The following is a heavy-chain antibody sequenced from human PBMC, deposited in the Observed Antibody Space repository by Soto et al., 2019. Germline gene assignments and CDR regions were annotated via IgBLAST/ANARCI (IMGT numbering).Heavy chain of an antibody. V-gene: IGHV4-31*03. CDR3: ARDSGSGSYIAAPGRFDY. D-gene: IGHD3-10*01. CDR1: GGSISSGGYY. J-gene: IGHJ4*02. CDR2: IYYSGST. Sequence: SETLSLTCTVSGGSISSGGYYWSWIRQHPGKGLEWIGYIYYSGSTYYNPSLKSRVTISVDTSKNQFSLKLSSVTAADTAVYYCARDSGSGSYIAAPGRFDYWGQGTLVTVSS.